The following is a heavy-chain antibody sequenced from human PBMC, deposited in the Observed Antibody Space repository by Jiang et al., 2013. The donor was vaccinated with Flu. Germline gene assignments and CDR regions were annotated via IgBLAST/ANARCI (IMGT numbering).Heavy chain of an antibody. CDR1: GFAFTNAW. CDR3: TTISYEGGY. V-gene: IGHV3-15*07. J-gene: IGHJ4*02. CDR2: IKSKTDGGTP. D-gene: IGHD3-22*01. Sequence: VQLLESGGGLVKPGGSLRLSCAASGFAFTNAWMNWVRQAPGKGLEWVAYIKSKTDGGTPDYATPVKGRFTISRDDSKNTVYLQMNSLKTEDTAVYYCTTISYEGGYWGQGTLVTVSS.